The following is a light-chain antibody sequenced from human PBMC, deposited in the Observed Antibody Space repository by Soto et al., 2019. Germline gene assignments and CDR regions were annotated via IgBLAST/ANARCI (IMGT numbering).Light chain of an antibody. CDR3: QQYGSSPRT. V-gene: IGKV3-20*01. CDR1: QSVSSSS. J-gene: IGKJ1*01. CDR2: GAS. Sequence: EIVLTQSPGTLSLSPGERVTLSCRASQSVSSSSFAWYQQKPGQAPRLLIHGASSRATGIPDRFSGRGSGTDCTLTISRLEPEDFAVYYCQQYGSSPRTFGQGTNVEVK.